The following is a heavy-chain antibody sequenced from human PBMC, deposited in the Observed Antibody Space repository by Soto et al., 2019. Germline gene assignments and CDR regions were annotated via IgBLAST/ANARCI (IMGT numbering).Heavy chain of an antibody. Sequence: PXESLKISCKGSGYSFTSYWIGWVRQMPGKGLEWMGIIYPGDSDTRYSPSFQGQVTISADKSISTAYLQWSSLKASDTAMYYCARQTPYYDSSGSYFSLWDYWGQGTLVTVSS. CDR3: ARQTPYYDSSGSYFSLWDY. D-gene: IGHD3-22*01. CDR1: GYSFTSYW. V-gene: IGHV5-51*01. CDR2: IYPGDSDT. J-gene: IGHJ4*02.